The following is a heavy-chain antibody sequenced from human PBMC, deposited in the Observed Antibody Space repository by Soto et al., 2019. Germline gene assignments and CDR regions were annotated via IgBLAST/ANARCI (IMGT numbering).Heavy chain of an antibody. CDR3: AKVSEYSYGRPGTPADD. D-gene: IGHD5-18*01. Sequence: GGSLRLSCAASGFTFISYAMTWVLQAPGKGLEWVAGISGGGGSTYYADSVKGRFTISRDNSKNTLYLQMNSLRAEDTAVYYCAKVSEYSYGRPGTPADDWGQGTLVTVSS. V-gene: IGHV3-23*01. CDR1: GFTFISYA. J-gene: IGHJ4*02. CDR2: ISGGGGST.